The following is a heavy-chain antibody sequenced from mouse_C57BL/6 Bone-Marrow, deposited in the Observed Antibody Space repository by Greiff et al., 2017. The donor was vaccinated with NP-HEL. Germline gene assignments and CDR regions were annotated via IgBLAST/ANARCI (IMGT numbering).Heavy chain of an antibody. CDR2: ISSGGSYT. V-gene: IGHV5-6*01. CDR3: ARRCSSYFDY. J-gene: IGHJ2*01. Sequence: EVQGVESGGDLVKPGGSLKLSCAASGFTFSSYGMSWVRQTPDKRLEWVATISSGGSYTYYPDSVKGRFTIARDNAKNNLYLQMSSLKSEDTAMYYCARRCSSYFDYWGQGTTLTVSS. CDR1: GFTFSSYG. D-gene: IGHD1-1*01.